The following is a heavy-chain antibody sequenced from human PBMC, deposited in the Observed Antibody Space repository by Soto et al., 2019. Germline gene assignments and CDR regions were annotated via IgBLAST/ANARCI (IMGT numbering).Heavy chain of an antibody. CDR3: ARGSGYNPFDY. V-gene: IGHV4-34*01. CDR1: GGSFSGYY. D-gene: IGHD5-12*01. Sequence: SETLSLTCAVYGGSFSGYYWSWIRQPPGKGLQWIGEINHSGSTNYSPSLKSRVTILVDTSKNQFSLKLNSVTAADTAVYYCARGSGYNPFDYWGQGTMVTVS. CDR2: INHSGST. J-gene: IGHJ4*02.